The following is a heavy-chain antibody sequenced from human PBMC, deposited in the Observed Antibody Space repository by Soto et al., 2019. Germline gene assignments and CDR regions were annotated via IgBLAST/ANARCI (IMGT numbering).Heavy chain of an antibody. CDR3: ARALYQLPLYYYYGMDV. CDR2: ISSSSSYT. CDR1: GFTFSDYY. D-gene: IGHD2-2*01. J-gene: IGHJ6*02. V-gene: IGHV3-11*05. Sequence: PGGSLRLSCAASGFTFSDYYMSWIRQAPGKGLEWVSYISSSSSYTNYADSVKGRFTISRDNAKNSLYLQMNSLRAEDTAVYYCARALYQLPLYYYYGMDVWGQGTTVTVSS.